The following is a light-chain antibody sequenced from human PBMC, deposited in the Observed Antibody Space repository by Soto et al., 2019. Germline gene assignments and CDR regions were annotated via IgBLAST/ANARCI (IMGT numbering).Light chain of an antibody. V-gene: IGLV1-40*01. CDR1: SSNIGAGYD. J-gene: IGLJ2*01. Sequence: QSLLTQPPSVSGAPGQRVTISCTGSSSNIGAGYDVHWYQQLPGTAPKLLIYGNSNRPSGVPDRFSGSKSGTSASLAITGLQAEDGADYYCQSYDSSLSGHVVFGGGTKVTVL. CDR3: QSYDSSLSGHVV. CDR2: GNS.